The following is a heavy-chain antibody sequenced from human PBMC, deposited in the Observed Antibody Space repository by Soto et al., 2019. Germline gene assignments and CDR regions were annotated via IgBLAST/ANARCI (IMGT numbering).Heavy chain of an antibody. CDR1: GFTFSEYS. Sequence: GGSLRLSCSASGFTFSEYSMHWVRQAPGKGLQYVSTISSDGDITYYADSVKGRFTISRDNSKNTLYLQMNSLRPEDTAVYYCARDIVGATGGYWGQGTLVTV. V-gene: IGHV3-64*04. J-gene: IGHJ4*02. CDR2: ISSDGDIT. D-gene: IGHD1-26*01. CDR3: ARDIVGATGGY.